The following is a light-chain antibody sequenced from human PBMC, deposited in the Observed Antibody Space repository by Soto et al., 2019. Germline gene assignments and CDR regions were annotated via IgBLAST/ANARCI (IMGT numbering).Light chain of an antibody. J-gene: IGKJ4*01. V-gene: IGKV3D-15*01. Sequence: EIVMTQSPATLSVSPGERATLSCRASQSVSSSYLAWYQQKPGQAPRLLIYGASSRATGIPDRFSGSGSGTDFTLTISSLQSEDFAVYYCQQYNSWPLTFGGGTKVDIK. CDR2: GAS. CDR3: QQYNSWPLT. CDR1: QSVSSSY.